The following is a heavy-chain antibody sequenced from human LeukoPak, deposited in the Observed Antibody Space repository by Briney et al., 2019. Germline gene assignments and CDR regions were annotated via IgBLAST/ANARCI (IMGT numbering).Heavy chain of an antibody. Sequence: SVKVSCKASGGTFSSYAISWVRQAPGQGLEWMGRIIPIFGTANYTQKSQGRVTITTDESTSTAYMELSSLRSEDTAVYYCASTDYGDYLYYFDYWGQGTLVTVSS. J-gene: IGHJ4*02. D-gene: IGHD4-17*01. CDR2: IIPIFGTA. CDR1: GGTFSSYA. V-gene: IGHV1-69*05. CDR3: ASTDYGDYLYYFDY.